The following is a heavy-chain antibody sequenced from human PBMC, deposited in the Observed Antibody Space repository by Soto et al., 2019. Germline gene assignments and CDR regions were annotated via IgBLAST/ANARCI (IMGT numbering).Heavy chain of an antibody. V-gene: IGHV4-39*01. CDR1: GGSISSSSYY. J-gene: IGHJ3*02. D-gene: IGHD1-1*01. Sequence: SETLSLTCTVSGGSISSSSYYWGWIRQPPGKGLEWIGSIYYSGSTYYNPSLKSRVTISVDTSKNQFSLKLSSVTAADTAVYYCARHKLERRQRGAFDIWGQGTMVTVSS. CDR2: IYYSGST. CDR3: ARHKLERRQRGAFDI.